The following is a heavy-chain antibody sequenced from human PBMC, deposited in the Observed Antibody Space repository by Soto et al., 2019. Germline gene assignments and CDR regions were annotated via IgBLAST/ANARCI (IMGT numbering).Heavy chain of an antibody. D-gene: IGHD3-10*01. Sequence: GASVKVSCKASGYTFTSYAMHWVRQAPGQRLEWMGWINAGNGNTKYSQKFQGRVTITRDTSASTAYMELSSLRSEDTAVYYCAKTMVRGVIRHYYYYGMDVWGQGTTVTVSS. V-gene: IGHV1-3*01. CDR2: INAGNGNT. J-gene: IGHJ6*02. CDR3: AKTMVRGVIRHYYYYGMDV. CDR1: GYTFTSYA.